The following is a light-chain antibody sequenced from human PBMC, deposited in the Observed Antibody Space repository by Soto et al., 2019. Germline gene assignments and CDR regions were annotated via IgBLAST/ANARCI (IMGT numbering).Light chain of an antibody. Sequence: DIVMTQSPESLAVSLGEXATINCKSSQSVLYSSNNKNYLAWYQQKPGQPPKLLIYWASTRESGVPDRFSGSGSGTDFTLTISSLQAEDVAVYYCQQYYSTPITFGQGTRLEIK. V-gene: IGKV4-1*01. CDR1: QSVLYSSNNKNY. J-gene: IGKJ5*01. CDR3: QQYYSTPIT. CDR2: WAS.